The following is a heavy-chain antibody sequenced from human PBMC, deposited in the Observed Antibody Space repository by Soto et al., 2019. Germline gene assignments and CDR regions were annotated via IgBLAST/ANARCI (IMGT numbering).Heavy chain of an antibody. V-gene: IGHV3-23*01. CDR1: GFTFSSYA. CDR2: ISGSGGST. Sequence: GGSLRLSCAASGFTFSSYAMSWVRQAPGKGLEWVSAISGSGGSTYYADSVKGRFTISRDNSKNTLYLQMNSLRAEDTAVYYCAKASVYYDSSGYFDYWGQGTMVTVSS. J-gene: IGHJ4*02. CDR3: AKASVYYDSSGYFDY. D-gene: IGHD3-22*01.